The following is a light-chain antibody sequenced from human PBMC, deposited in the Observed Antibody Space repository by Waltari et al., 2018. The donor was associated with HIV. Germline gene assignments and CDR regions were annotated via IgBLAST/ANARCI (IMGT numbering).Light chain of an antibody. V-gene: IGKV1-9*01. CDR2: AAS. CDR3: RQLNSYPLT. J-gene: IGKJ4*01. CDR1: PEISSY. Sequence: DNQLTQSPSFLSASVGDRATITCPSSPEISSYLAWYKRKPGKAPKLVIYAASTLQSGVPSRFSGSGSGTEFTLTISSLQPQDVATYYCRQLNSYPLTFGGGTKVEIK.